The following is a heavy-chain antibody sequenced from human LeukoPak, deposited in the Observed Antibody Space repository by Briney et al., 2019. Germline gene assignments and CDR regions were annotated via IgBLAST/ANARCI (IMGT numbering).Heavy chain of an antibody. Sequence: GSLILSCAASGFTFSSYAMSWVRQAPGKGLEWVSAISGSGGSTYYADSVKGRFTISRDNSKNTLYLQMNSLRAEDTAVYYCARGHPYYYGSGIFYYFDYWGQGTLVTVSS. CDR1: GFTFSSYA. CDR2: ISGSGGST. J-gene: IGHJ4*02. CDR3: ARGHPYYYGSGIFYYFDY. D-gene: IGHD3-10*01. V-gene: IGHV3-23*01.